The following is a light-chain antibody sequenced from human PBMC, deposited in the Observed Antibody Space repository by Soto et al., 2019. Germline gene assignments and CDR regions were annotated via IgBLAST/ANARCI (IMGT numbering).Light chain of an antibody. CDR3: QEGWT. CDR2: DAS. V-gene: IGKV3-15*01. Sequence: EIVMTQSPATLSASRGERATISCRASQSVSSNLAWYQQKPGQAPRLLIYDASTGATGIPARFSGSGSGTEFTLTISSLQSEYFAVHYCQEGWTFGQGTKVEIK. CDR1: QSVSSN. J-gene: IGKJ1*01.